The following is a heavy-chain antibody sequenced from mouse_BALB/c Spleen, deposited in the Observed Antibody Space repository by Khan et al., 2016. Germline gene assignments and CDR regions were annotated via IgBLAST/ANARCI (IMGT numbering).Heavy chain of an antibody. Sequence: ELVESGGGLVEPGGSLKLSCAASGFTFSDYFMYWVRQTPEQRLEWVATINNGGTYTYYPDNVKGRFTISRDNANNTLYLQMSSLKSEDTAMYYCSSLDYWGQGTSLTVSS. V-gene: IGHV5-4*02. CDR3: SSLDY. CDR2: INNGGTYT. J-gene: IGHJ2*02. CDR1: GFTFSDYF.